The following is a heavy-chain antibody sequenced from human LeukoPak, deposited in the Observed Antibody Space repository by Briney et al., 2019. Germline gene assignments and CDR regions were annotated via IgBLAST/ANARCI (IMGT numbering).Heavy chain of an antibody. CDR3: AREDSIVVVVGWFDP. Sequence: GGSLRLSCAASGFTFSSYWMSWVRQAPGKGLEWVANIKQDGSEKYYVDSVKGRFTISRDNAKNSLYLQMNSLRAEDTAVYYCAREDSIVVVVGWFDPWGQGTLVTVSS. CDR2: IKQDGSEK. V-gene: IGHV3-7*01. J-gene: IGHJ5*02. CDR1: GFTFSSYW. D-gene: IGHD2-15*01.